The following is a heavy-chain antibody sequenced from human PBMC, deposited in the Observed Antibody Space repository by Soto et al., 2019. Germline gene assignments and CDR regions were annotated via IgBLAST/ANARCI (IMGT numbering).Heavy chain of an antibody. CDR2: ISATGGGT. D-gene: IGHD2-15*01. CDR1: GFKFSNYA. CDR3: AKERRARRNSAFNLSF. V-gene: IGHV3-23*01. J-gene: IGHJ4*02. Sequence: GWSLRLSCAASGFKFSNYAMSWVRQAPGKGLEWVSLISATGGGTYYADSVKGRFTISRDNSHNTLYLQVHSLTAEGTAVYYCAKERRARRNSAFNLSFWGQG.